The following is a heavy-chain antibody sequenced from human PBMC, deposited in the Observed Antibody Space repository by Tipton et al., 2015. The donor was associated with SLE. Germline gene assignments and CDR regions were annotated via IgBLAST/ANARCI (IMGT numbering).Heavy chain of an antibody. D-gene: IGHD3-3*02. Sequence: TLSLTCSVSGGSVSSSSYYWGWIRQPPGKGLEWIGTIYSGATINYNPSLQSRVTISVDRSKNQFSLKLTSVTAADTAVYYCARGPPFMEWERNWFDPWGQGTQVTVSS. J-gene: IGHJ5*02. CDR2: IYSGATI. CDR1: GGSVSSSSYY. V-gene: IGHV4-39*07. CDR3: ARGPPFMEWERNWFDP.